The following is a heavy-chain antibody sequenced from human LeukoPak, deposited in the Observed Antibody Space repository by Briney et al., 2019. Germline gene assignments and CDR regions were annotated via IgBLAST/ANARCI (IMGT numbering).Heavy chain of an antibody. D-gene: IGHD6-19*01. CDR1: GFSLSGYG. Sequence: AGGSLRLSCEASGFSLSGYGMHWVRQAPGKGLEWVALIWSAGTNEFYADAVKGRFTISRDNSKNTLYLQMNSLRAEDTAVYYCAKGDSSGWFYYFQYWGQGTLVTVSS. CDR2: IWSAGTNE. J-gene: IGHJ4*02. V-gene: IGHV3-33*06. CDR3: AKGDSSGWFYYFQY.